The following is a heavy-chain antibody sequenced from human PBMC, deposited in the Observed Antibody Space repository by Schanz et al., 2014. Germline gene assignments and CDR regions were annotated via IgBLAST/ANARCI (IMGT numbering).Heavy chain of an antibody. V-gene: IGHV1-69*04. CDR2: IIPILGIA. Sequence: QVQLVQSGAEVKKPGASVKVSCKASGYTFTSYGINWVRQAPGQGLEWMGRIIPILGIANYAQKFQGRVTITADRSTSTAYMELSSLRSEDAAVYFCARAYGDSPTDFWGQGTLVTDSS. CDR1: GYTFTSYG. D-gene: IGHD4-17*01. CDR3: ARAYGDSPTDF. J-gene: IGHJ4*02.